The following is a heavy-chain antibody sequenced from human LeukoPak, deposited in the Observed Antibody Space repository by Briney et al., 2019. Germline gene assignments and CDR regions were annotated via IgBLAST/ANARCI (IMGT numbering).Heavy chain of an antibody. J-gene: IGHJ3*02. CDR3: ARAKVRATYDAFDT. V-gene: IGHV3-21*01. D-gene: IGHD1-26*01. Sequence: PGGSLRLACAASGFTLSRYSVSWVRQAPGKGLEWVSSITSSSSYIYYADSVKGRFTISRDNAKNSLYLQMNSLRAEDTAVYYCARAKVRATYDAFDTWGQGTMVTVSS. CDR2: ITSSSSYI. CDR1: GFTLSRYS.